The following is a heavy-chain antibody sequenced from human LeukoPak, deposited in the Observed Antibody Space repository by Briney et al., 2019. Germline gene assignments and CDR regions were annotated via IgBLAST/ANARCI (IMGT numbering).Heavy chain of an antibody. V-gene: IGHV1-18*01. J-gene: IGHJ4*02. CDR3: ARDGYDILTGYKLDY. CDR1: GYTFMKYG. Sequence: ASVKVSCKTSGYTFMKYGIIWVRQAPGQGPEWMGRISAYNGNAKYAQNVQGRLTLTIDTSTTTVYMDLRSLRSDDTAVYYCARDGYDILTGYKLDYWGQGTLVTVSS. D-gene: IGHD3-9*01. CDR2: ISAYNGNA.